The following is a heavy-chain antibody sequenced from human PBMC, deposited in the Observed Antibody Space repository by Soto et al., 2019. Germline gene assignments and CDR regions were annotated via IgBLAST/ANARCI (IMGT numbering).Heavy chain of an antibody. D-gene: IGHD5-12*01. CDR2: IWYDGRNQ. CDR1: GFIFNDYG. Sequence: QVQLVESGGGVVQPGRSLRLSCIASGFIFNDYGMHWVRQAPGKGLEWVAGIWYDGRNQYYADSVKCRLTISRDNSRNTLSLEVTSLRVEDTAVYYCARGRSRYSDCDLAYWGQGTQVTVSS. V-gene: IGHV3-33*01. J-gene: IGHJ4*02. CDR3: ARGRSRYSDCDLAY.